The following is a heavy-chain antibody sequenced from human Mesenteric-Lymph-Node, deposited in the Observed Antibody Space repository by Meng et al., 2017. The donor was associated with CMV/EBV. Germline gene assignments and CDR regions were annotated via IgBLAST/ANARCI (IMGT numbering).Heavy chain of an antibody. CDR2: ISSSGSST. CDR1: GFTLSDYY. J-gene: IGHJ6*02. V-gene: IGHV3-11*01. Sequence: GESLKISCAASGFTLSDYYMSWIRQAPGKGLEWVSYISSSGSSTYYADSVKGRFTISRDNAKKSLYLQMNSLRAEDTAVYYCAREMYSSSSYHYYGMDAWGQGTTVTVSS. D-gene: IGHD6-6*01. CDR3: AREMYSSSSYHYYGMDA.